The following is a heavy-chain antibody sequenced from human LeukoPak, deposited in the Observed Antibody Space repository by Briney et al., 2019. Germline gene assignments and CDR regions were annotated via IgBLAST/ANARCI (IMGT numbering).Heavy chain of an antibody. V-gene: IGHV1-2*02. CDR2: INPNSGGT. CDR3: ARSGWDLDSSGCDY. CDR1: GYTFTGYE. D-gene: IGHD3-22*01. Sequence: VASVKVSCKASGYTFTGYEMHWVRQAPGQGLEWMGWINPNSGGTNYAQKFQGRVTMTRDTSISTAYMELSRLRSDDTAVYYCARSGWDLDSSGCDYWGQGTLVTVSS. J-gene: IGHJ4*02.